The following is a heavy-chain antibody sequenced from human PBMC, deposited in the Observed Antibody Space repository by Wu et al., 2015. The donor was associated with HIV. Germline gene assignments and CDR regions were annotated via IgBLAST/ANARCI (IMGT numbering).Heavy chain of an antibody. V-gene: IGHV1-69*13. CDR3: ARQNAGSSYRPDYYYGMDV. D-gene: IGHD6-19*01. CDR1: GGNFNSYV. CDR2: IIPIFGTA. J-gene: IGHJ6*02. Sequence: QVQLVQSGAEVKKPGSSVMVSCKASGGNFNSYVVNWVRQAPGQGLEWMGRIIPIFGTANNAQNFQGRVTITADKSTSTVYLDLSSLRYEDTAVYYCARQNAGSSYRPDYYYGMDVWGQGTTVTVSS.